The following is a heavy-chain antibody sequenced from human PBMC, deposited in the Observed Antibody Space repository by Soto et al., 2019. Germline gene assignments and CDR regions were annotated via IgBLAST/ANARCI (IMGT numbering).Heavy chain of an antibody. V-gene: IGHV3-7*03. J-gene: IGHJ4*02. CDR2: IKHDGSET. Sequence: PRGSLRLSCAASGFTFSNFWMSWVRQPPGKGLEWVANIKHDGSETYYVDSVKGRFTISRDNAENSLYLQMNSLRVEDTAVYYSARDPINYYLLTGPCDYGGQGTLVTVSS. D-gene: IGHD3-9*01. CDR1: GFTFSNFW. CDR3: ARDPINYYLLTGPCDY.